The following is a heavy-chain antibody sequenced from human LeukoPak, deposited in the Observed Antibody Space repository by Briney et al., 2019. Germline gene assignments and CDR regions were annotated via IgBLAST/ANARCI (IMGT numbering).Heavy chain of an antibody. CDR1: GFTLSSYS. CDR2: ISSGSGYI. CDR3: TRDVSRISDY. J-gene: IGHJ4*02. Sequence: GGSLRLSCAASGFTLSSYSMNWVRQAPGKGLEWVSSISSGSGYIYYADSVKGRFTISRDNTKNSLYLQMNSLRAEDTAVYYRTRDVSRISDYWGQGTLVTVSS. V-gene: IGHV3-21*01. D-gene: IGHD2-15*01.